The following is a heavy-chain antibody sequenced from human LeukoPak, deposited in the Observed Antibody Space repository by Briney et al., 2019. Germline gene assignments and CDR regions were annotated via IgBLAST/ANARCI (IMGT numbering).Heavy chain of an antibody. CDR3: ARSACSGGSCYSQRGAFDI. D-gene: IGHD2-15*01. CDR1: GGSISSSNW. V-gene: IGHV4-4*02. CDR2: IYHSGST. Sequence: SGTLSLTCAVSGGSISSSNWWSWVRQPPGKGLEWIGEIYHSGSTNYNPSLKSRVTISVDTSKNQFSLKLSSVTAADTAVYYCARSACSGGSCYSQRGAFDIWGQGTMVIVSS. J-gene: IGHJ3*02.